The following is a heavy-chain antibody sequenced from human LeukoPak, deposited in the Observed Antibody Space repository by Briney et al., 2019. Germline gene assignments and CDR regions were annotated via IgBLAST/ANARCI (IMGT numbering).Heavy chain of an antibody. CDR3: AKEKAVWGWLQLQPFDY. J-gene: IGHJ4*02. Sequence: GGSLRLSCAASGFTFSSSALSWVRQAPGKGLEWVSTIGPSTTGYYADSVKGRFTISRDNSKNTLYLQMNSLRAEDTAVYYCAKEKAVWGWLQLQPFDYWGQGTLVTVSS. V-gene: IGHV3-23*01. D-gene: IGHD5-24*01. CDR1: GFTFSSSA. CDR2: IGPSTTG.